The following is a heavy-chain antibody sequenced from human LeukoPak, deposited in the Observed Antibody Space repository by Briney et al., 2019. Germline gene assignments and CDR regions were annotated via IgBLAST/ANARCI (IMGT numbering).Heavy chain of an antibody. CDR2: INPNSGGT. J-gene: IGHJ5*02. Sequence: ASVKVSCKASGYTFTGYYMHWVRQAPGQGLEWMGWINPNSGGTNYAQKFQGRVTMTRDTSISTAYMELSRLRSDDTAVYYCARSPTAPQVRGVIISSWFDPWGQGTLATVSS. D-gene: IGHD3-10*01. CDR3: ARSPTAPQVRGVIISSWFDP. V-gene: IGHV1-2*02. CDR1: GYTFTGYY.